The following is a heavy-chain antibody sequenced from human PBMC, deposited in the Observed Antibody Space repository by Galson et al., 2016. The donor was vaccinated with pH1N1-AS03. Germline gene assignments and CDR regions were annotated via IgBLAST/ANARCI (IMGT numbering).Heavy chain of an antibody. V-gene: IGHV1-18*04. CDR3: ARAAAGTASLV. D-gene: IGHD6-13*01. CDR2: INPYNGNT. J-gene: IGHJ4*02. Sequence: VKVSCKASGYIFTGFYVHWVRQAPGQGLEWMGWINPYNGNTNYAQKLQGRVTMTTDTSTSTAYMELRSLRSDDTAVYYCARAAAGTASLVWGQGTLVTVSS. CDR1: GYIFTGFY.